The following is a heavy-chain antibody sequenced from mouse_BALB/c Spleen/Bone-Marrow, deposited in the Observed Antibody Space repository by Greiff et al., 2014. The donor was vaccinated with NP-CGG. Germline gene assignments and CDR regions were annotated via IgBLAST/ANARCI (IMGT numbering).Heavy chain of an antibody. D-gene: IGHD1-1*01. Sequence: EVKLVESGGGIVQPGGSLKLSCAASGFTFSSYTMSWVRQTPEKRLEWVAYISNGGGSTYYPDTVKGRFTISRDNAKNTLYLQMSSLKSEDTAMYYCARHGGSRGYYFDYWGQGTTLTVSS. V-gene: IGHV5-12-2*01. CDR3: ARHGGSRGYYFDY. J-gene: IGHJ2*01. CDR1: GFTFSSYT. CDR2: ISNGGGST.